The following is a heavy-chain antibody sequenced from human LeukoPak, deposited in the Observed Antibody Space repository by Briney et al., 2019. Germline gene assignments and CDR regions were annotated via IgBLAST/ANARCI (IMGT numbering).Heavy chain of an antibody. V-gene: IGHV1-69*13. CDR1: GGTFSSYA. D-gene: IGHD2-15*01. J-gene: IGHJ6*03. CDR2: TIPIFGTA. CDR3: ARHGGSTYYYYMDV. Sequence: SVKVSCKASGGTFSSYAISWVRQAPGQGLEWMGGTIPIFGTANYAQKFQGRVTITADESTSTAYMELSSLRSEDTAVYYCARHGGSTYYYYMDVWGKGTTVTISS.